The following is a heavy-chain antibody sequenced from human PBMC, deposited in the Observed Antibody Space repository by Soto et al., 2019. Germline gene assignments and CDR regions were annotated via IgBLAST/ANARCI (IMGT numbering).Heavy chain of an antibody. CDR1: GFSFNEAW. J-gene: IGHJ6*02. CDR2: IKTSAGGGAT. V-gene: IGHV3-15*07. D-gene: IGHD2-15*01. Sequence: EVQLVESAGGLVKPGGSLRLSCVASGFSFNEAWMNWVRQAPGEGLEWVGRIKTSAGGGATDYAAPVQGRFTISRDDSKNALYLHMNSLRTEDTAIYYCTTGSVEGIWGQGTTDTVSS. CDR3: TTGSVEGI.